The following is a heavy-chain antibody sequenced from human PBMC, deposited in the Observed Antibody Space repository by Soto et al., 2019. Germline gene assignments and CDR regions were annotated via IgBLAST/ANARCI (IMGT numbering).Heavy chain of an antibody. D-gene: IGHD2-2*01. J-gene: IGHJ6*02. Sequence: QVQLVQSGAEVKKPGSSVKVSCKASGGTFSSYTISWVRQAPGQGLEWMGRIIPILGIANYAQKFQGRVTITADKSTSRAYMELSSLRSEDTAVYYCARNNCSSTSCYAVFGMDVWGQGTTVTVSS. CDR2: IIPILGIA. CDR1: GGTFSSYT. V-gene: IGHV1-69*02. CDR3: ARNNCSSTSCYAVFGMDV.